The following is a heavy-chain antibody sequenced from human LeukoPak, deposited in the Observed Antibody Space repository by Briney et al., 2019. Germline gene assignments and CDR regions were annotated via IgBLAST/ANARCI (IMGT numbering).Heavy chain of an antibody. CDR3: ARARNYDSSGLLHYYYMDV. Sequence: GGSLRLSCAASGFTFSSYAMSWVRQAPGKGLEWVSAISGSGGSTYYADSVKGRFTISRDNAKNSLYLQMNSLRAEDTALYYCARARNYDSSGLLHYYYMDVWGKGTTVTVSS. CDR2: ISGSGGST. V-gene: IGHV3-23*01. CDR1: GFTFSSYA. D-gene: IGHD3-22*01. J-gene: IGHJ6*03.